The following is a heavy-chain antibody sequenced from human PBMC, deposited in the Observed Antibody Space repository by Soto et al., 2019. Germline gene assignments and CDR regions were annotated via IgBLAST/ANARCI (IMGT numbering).Heavy chain of an antibody. CDR2: IYYSGST. CDR1: GGSISSGGYY. J-gene: IGHJ4*02. CDR3: ARDYRGDSSGYYFDY. V-gene: IGHV4-31*03. D-gene: IGHD3-22*01. Sequence: PSETLSLTCTVSGGSISSGGYYWSWIRQHPGKGLEWIGYIYYSGSTYYNPSLKSRVTISVDTSKNQFSLKLSSVTAADTAVYYCARDYRGDSSGYYFDYWGQGTLVTVSS.